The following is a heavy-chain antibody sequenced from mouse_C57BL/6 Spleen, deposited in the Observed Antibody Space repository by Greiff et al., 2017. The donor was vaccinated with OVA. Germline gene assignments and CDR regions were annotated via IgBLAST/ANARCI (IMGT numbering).Heavy chain of an antibody. J-gene: IGHJ3*01. CDR1: GYTFTSYW. CDR2: IDPSDSYT. CDR3: ARLPY. V-gene: IGHV1-50*01. Sequence: VQLQQSGAELVKPGASVKLSCKASGYTFTSYWMQWVKQRPGQGLEWIGEIDPSDSYTNYNQKFKGKATLTVDTSSSTAYMQLSSLTSEDSAVYYCARLPYWGQGTLVTVSA.